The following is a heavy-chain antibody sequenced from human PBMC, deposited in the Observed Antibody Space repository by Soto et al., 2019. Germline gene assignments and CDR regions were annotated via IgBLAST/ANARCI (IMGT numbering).Heavy chain of an antibody. V-gene: IGHV3-23*01. CDR2: ISGRGGSDT. Sequence: GGSLRLSCAASGFIFRNYAMSWVRQAPGKGLEWVSSISGRGGSDTHYADSVKGRFTISRDDSKNTVYLQMNSLRVEDTAVYYCADPGYCYSSNCRDHFTDVWGKGTTVTVSS. D-gene: IGHD2-2*01. CDR1: GFIFRNYA. CDR3: ADPGYCYSSNCRDHFTDV. J-gene: IGHJ6*03.